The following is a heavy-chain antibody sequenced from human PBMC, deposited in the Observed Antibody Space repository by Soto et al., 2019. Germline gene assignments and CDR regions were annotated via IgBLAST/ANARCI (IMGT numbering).Heavy chain of an antibody. J-gene: IGHJ4*02. CDR3: AREDGLVGGTSASDY. CDR2: INGRSNYK. V-gene: IGHV3-21*01. D-gene: IGHD1-26*01. CDR1: GLPFRPYT. Sequence: GSLRLSLASLGLPFRPYTMNGVRTAPGKGLEWVSSINGRSNYKYYTDSVKGRFTISRDNAKNSLYLQMNRLRDEEMAVYYCAREDGLVGGTSASDYWGMGTLVTVSS.